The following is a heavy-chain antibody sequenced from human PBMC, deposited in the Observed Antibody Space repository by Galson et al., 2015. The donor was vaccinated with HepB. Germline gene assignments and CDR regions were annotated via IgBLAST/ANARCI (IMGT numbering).Heavy chain of an antibody. V-gene: IGHV3-30*18. CDR3: AKDPRPYCGGDCLLRGGTDFDY. J-gene: IGHJ4*02. CDR1: GFTFSSYG. CDR2: ISYDGSNK. Sequence: SLRLSCAASGFTFSSYGMHWVRQAPGKGLEWVAVISYDGSNKYYADSVKGRFTISRDNSKNTLYLQMNSLRAEDTAVYYCAKDPRPYCGGDCLLRGGTDFDYWGQGTLVTVSS. D-gene: IGHD2-21*01.